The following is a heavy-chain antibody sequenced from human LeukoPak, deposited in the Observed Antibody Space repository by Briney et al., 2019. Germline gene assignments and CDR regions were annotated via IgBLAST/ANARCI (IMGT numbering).Heavy chain of an antibody. D-gene: IGHD6-13*01. CDR1: GYSFTSYW. CDR2: IYPGDSDT. Sequence: GESLKIFCKGSGYSFTSYWIGWVRQMPGKGLEWMGIIYPGDSDTRYSPSFQGQVTISADKSIRTAYLQWSSLKASDTAVYYCARGSKPGIVAPGTDYWGQGTLVTVSS. CDR3: ARGSKPGIVAPGTDY. J-gene: IGHJ4*02. V-gene: IGHV5-51*01.